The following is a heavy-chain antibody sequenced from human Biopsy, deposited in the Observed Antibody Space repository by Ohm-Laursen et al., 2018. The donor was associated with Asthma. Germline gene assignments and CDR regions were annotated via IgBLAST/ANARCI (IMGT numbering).Heavy chain of an antibody. D-gene: IGHD2-21*01. Sequence: GPSVTASCKASAYTFTASGVHSVRQAPGQGLEWMGWINPRTGGITYAQKFHDRLTLARDTSTTTVYLELNRLTSADAAVYYCARKVRLREIAGFFVFDFWGQGTMVSVSS. CDR2: INPRTGGI. J-gene: IGHJ3*01. CDR3: ARKVRLREIAGFFVFDF. V-gene: IGHV1-2*02. CDR1: AYTFTASG.